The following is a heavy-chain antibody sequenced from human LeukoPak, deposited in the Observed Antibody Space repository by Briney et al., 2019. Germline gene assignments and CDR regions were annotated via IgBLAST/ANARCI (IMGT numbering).Heavy chain of an antibody. CDR3: ARTRYSGSYQDY. D-gene: IGHD1-26*01. Sequence: PGGSLRLSCAASGFTFSSYWMHRVRQAPGKGLVWVSRINSDGSSTSYADSVKGRFTISRDNGKNTLYLQTNSLRAEDTAVYYCARTRYSGSYQDYWGQGTLVTVSS. V-gene: IGHV3-74*01. J-gene: IGHJ4*02. CDR1: GFTFSSYW. CDR2: INSDGSST.